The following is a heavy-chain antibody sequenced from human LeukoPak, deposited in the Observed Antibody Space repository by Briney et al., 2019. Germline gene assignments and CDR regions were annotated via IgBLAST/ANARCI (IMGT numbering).Heavy chain of an antibody. J-gene: IGHJ4*02. CDR2: IYHSGST. CDR3: ARVSGDRYYDILTGYFTPYYFDY. CDR1: GGSISSGGYS. V-gene: IGHV4-30-2*01. D-gene: IGHD3-9*01. Sequence: SQTLSLTCAVSGGSISSGGYSWSWIRQPPGKGLEWIGYIYHSGSTYYNPSLKSRVTISVDRSKNQFSLKLSSVTAADTAVYYCARVSGDRYYDILTGYFTPYYFDYWGQGTLVTVSS.